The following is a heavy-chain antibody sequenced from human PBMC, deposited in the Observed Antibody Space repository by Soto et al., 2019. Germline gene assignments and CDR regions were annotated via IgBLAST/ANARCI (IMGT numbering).Heavy chain of an antibody. CDR1: GGSFSGYY. D-gene: IGHD6-6*01. Sequence: SETLSLTCAVYGGSFSGYYWSWIRQPPGKGLEWIGEINHSGSTNYNPSLKSRVTISVDTSKNQFSLKLSSVTAADTAVYYCAMSKLVRDYYYYYYMDVWGKGTTVTVSS. CDR3: AMSKLVRDYYYYYYMDV. CDR2: INHSGST. J-gene: IGHJ6*03. V-gene: IGHV4-34*01.